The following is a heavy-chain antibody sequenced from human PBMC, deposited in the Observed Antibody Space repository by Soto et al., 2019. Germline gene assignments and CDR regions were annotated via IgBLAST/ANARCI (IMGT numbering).Heavy chain of an antibody. CDR1: GFTFXDYY. CDR3: ARDGHSSVYGMDV. V-gene: IGHV3-11*06. J-gene: IGHJ6*02. CDR2: ISNSGSDT. D-gene: IGHD6-13*01. Sequence: GGSLRLSCAASGFTFXDYYMNWFRQXPGKGLEWVSYISNSGSDTNYADSAKGRFPISRDNAKNSLYLQMNSLRADDTAVYYCARDGHSSVYGMDVWGQGTTVTVSS.